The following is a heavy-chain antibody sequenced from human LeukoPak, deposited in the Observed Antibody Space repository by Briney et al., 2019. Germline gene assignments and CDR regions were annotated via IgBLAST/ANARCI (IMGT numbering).Heavy chain of an antibody. Sequence: ASVKVSCKASGGTFSSYAISWVRQAPRQGLEWMGGIIPIFGTANYAQKFQGRVTITADESTSTAYMELSSLRSEDTAVYYCASPGAKWELLRVKTNNWFDPWGQGTLVTVSS. V-gene: IGHV1-69*01. CDR3: ASPGAKWELLRVKTNNWFDP. CDR2: IIPIFGTA. J-gene: IGHJ5*02. D-gene: IGHD1-26*01. CDR1: GGTFSSYA.